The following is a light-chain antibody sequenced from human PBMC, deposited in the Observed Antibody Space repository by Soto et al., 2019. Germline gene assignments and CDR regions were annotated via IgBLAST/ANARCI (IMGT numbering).Light chain of an antibody. CDR1: QSISSW. V-gene: IGKV1-5*01. CDR2: DAS. CDR3: QQYSDYPRT. Sequence: DIQMTQSPSTLSASVGDRVTITCRASQSISSWLAWYQQKPGEAPKLLIYDASSLESGVPSRFSGSGSGTEFTLTISSLQPDDFATYYCQQYSDYPRTFGQGTKVDI. J-gene: IGKJ1*01.